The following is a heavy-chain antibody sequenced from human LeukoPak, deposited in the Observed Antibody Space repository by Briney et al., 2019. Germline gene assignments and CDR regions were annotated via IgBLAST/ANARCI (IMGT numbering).Heavy chain of an antibody. CDR3: ARARITIFGVVIGYFDY. V-gene: IGHV4-39*07. CDR2: IYHSGST. Sequence: SETLSLTCTVSGGSISSGSYYWSWIRQPPGKGLEWIGSIYHSGSTYYNPSLKSRVTISVDTSKNQFSLKLSSVTAADTAVYYCARARITIFGVVIGYFDYWGQGTLVTVSS. J-gene: IGHJ4*02. D-gene: IGHD3-3*01. CDR1: GGSISSGSYY.